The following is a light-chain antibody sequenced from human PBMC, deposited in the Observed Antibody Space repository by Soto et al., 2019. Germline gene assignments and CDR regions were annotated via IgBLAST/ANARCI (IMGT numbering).Light chain of an antibody. Sequence: SALTQPASVSGSPGQSITISCTGTSSDVGGYPLVSWYQQHPGKAPKLMIYEGSKRPSGVSNRFSGSKSGYTASQTISGLQAEDEADYYCCSYAGPCYVSGSGTKVTVL. J-gene: IGLJ1*01. CDR3: CSYAGPCYV. V-gene: IGLV2-23*01. CDR2: EGS. CDR1: SSDVGGYPL.